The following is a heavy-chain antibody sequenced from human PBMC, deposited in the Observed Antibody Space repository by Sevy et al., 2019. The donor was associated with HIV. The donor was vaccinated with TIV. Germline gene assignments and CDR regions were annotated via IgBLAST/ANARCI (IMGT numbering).Heavy chain of an antibody. D-gene: IGHD4-17*01. CDR2: ISGSGGST. V-gene: IGHV3-23*01. CDR3: AKDRRAGLYGDYVETTYDY. Sequence: GGSQRLSCAASGFTFSSYAMSWVRQAPGKGLEWVSAISGSGGSTYYADSVKGRFTISRDNSKNTLYLQMNSLRAEDTAVYYCAKDRRAGLYGDYVETTYDYWGQGTLVTVSS. J-gene: IGHJ4*02. CDR1: GFTFSSYA.